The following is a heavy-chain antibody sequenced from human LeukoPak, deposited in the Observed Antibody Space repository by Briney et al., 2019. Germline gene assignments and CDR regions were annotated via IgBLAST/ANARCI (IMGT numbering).Heavy chain of an antibody. D-gene: IGHD3-22*01. J-gene: IGHJ4*02. Sequence: ASVKVSCKASGGTFSSYAISWVGQAPGQGLEWMGGIIPIFGTANYAQKFQGRVTITADNSTSTAYMELSSLRSEDTAVYYCARVPFNSNDSSGYYLFDYWGQGTLVTVSS. CDR2: IIPIFGTA. CDR3: ARVPFNSNDSSGYYLFDY. V-gene: IGHV1-69*06. CDR1: GGTFSSYA.